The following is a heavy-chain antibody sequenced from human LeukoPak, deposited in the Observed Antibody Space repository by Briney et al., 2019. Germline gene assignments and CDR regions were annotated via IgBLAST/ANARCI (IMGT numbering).Heavy chain of an antibody. D-gene: IGHD6-19*01. Sequence: GGSLSLSCAASGFIVSNNYMTWIRQAPGKRLEWVAIVYRGGDTYYADSVKGRFTISRDNSKNTLYLQMNSLRAEDTAVYYCARGRKQWLAIYYFDYWGQGTLVTVSS. V-gene: IGHV3-53*01. J-gene: IGHJ4*02. CDR1: GFIVSNNY. CDR2: VYRGGDT. CDR3: ARGRKQWLAIYYFDY.